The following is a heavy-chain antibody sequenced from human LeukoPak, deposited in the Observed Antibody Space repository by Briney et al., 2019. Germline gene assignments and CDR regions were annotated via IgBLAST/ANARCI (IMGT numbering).Heavy chain of an antibody. CDR3: AKEIYYDSSAFFDY. D-gene: IGHD3-22*01. CDR2: IGYDGSNK. J-gene: IGHJ4*02. CDR1: GFSFSSYG. V-gene: IGHV3-30*18. Sequence: GGSLRLSCAASGFSFSSYGIHWVRQAPGKGLEWVAVIGYDGSNKYYADSVKGRFTISRDDSKNTLYLQMNSLRTEDTAVYFCAKEIYYDSSAFFDYWGQGTLVTVSS.